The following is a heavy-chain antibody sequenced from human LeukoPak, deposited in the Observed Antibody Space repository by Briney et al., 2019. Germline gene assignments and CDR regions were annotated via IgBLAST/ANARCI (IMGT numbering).Heavy chain of an antibody. CDR2: ISGSGGST. Sequence: GGSLRLSCAASGFTFSSYAMSWVRQAPGKGLEWVSAISGSGGSTYYADSVKGRFTTSRDNSKNTLYLQMNSLRAEDTAVYYCAKDLWYYYDSSGYYLDAFDIWGQGTMVTVSS. CDR1: GFTFSSYA. V-gene: IGHV3-23*01. D-gene: IGHD3-22*01. J-gene: IGHJ3*02. CDR3: AKDLWYYYDSSGYYLDAFDI.